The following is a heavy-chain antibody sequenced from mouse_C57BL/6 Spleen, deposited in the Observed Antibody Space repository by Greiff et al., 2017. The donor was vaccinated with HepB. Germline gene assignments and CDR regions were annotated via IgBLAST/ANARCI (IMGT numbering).Heavy chain of an antibody. V-gene: IGHV1-55*01. CDR3: ARDTTVVPYYTMDY. J-gene: IGHJ4*01. Sequence: QVQLQQPGAELVKPGASVKMSRKASGYTFTSYWITWVKQRPGQGLEWIGDIYPGSGSTNYNEKFKSKATLTVDTSSSTAYMQHSSLTSEDSAVYYCARDTTVVPYYTMDYWGQGTSVTVSS. CDR1: GYTFTSYW. D-gene: IGHD1-1*01. CDR2: IYPGSGST.